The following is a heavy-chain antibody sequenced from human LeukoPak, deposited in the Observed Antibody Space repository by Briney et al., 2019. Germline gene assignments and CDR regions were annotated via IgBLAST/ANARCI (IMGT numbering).Heavy chain of an antibody. CDR2: IYYTGAT. CDR3: ARAGYSYGTGYYFDY. V-gene: IGHV4-59*07. J-gene: IGHJ4*02. D-gene: IGHD5-18*01. CDR1: GGSISRYY. Sequence: SDTLSLTCTVSGGSISRYYWSWIRLPPGKGLEWIGYIYYTGATYYNPSLTSRVTISLDTSKNQFSLKLSSVTAADAAVYYCARAGYSYGTGYYFDYWGQGALVTVTS.